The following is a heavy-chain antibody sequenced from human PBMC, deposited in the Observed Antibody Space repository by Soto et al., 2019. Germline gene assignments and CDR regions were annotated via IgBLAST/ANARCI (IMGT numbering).Heavy chain of an antibody. D-gene: IGHD6-19*01. Sequence: GGSLCLSCAASGFTFGTYAMNWVRQPPGKGLEWVSSTPDSGGSTYYADSVKGRFTISIDNSKNTLYLQMDRLRPEDTAIYYCAKGGSSGWHSFDPWGQGTLVTVSS. J-gene: IGHJ5*02. CDR1: GFTFGTYA. CDR3: AKGGSSGWHSFDP. CDR2: TPDSGGST. V-gene: IGHV3-23*01.